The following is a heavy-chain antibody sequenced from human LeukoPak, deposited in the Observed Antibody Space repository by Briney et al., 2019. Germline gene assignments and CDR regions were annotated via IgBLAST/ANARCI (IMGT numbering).Heavy chain of an antibody. J-gene: IGHJ3*02. D-gene: IGHD5-12*01. Sequence: SETLSLTCTVSGGSISNYYWSWVRQPAGKGLEWIGRIYTTGSTTYNPSLASRVTMSVDTSKNQFSLKLSSVTAADTAVYYCARRVATTGLYAFDIWGQGTMVTVSS. V-gene: IGHV4-4*07. CDR2: IYTTGST. CDR1: GGSISNYY. CDR3: ARRVATTGLYAFDI.